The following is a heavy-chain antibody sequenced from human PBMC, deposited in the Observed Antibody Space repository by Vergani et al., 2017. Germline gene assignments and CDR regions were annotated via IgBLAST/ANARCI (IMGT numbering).Heavy chain of an antibody. CDR2: ISAYNGNT. CDR3: ARDGAGGYYGDYVRVFDY. V-gene: IGHV1-18*01. CDR1: GYTFTSYG. Sequence: QVQLVQSGAEVKKPGASVKVSCKASGYTFTSYGISWVRQAPGQGLEGMGGISAYNGNTNYAQKLQGRVTMTTDTSTSTAYMELRSLRSDDTAVYYCARDGAGGYYGDYVRVFDYWGQGTLVTVSS. J-gene: IGHJ4*02. D-gene: IGHD4-17*01.